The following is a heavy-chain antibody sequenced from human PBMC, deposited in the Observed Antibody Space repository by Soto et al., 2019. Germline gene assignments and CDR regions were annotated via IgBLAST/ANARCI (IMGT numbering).Heavy chain of an antibody. D-gene: IGHD6-13*01. J-gene: IGHJ5*02. V-gene: IGHV1-18*01. CDR3: ARAPRSSWYAP. CDR1: GYTFTSYD. Sequence: QVQLVQSGAEVKKPGASVKVSCKASGYTFTSYDINWVRQAPGQGLEWMGWISAYNGNTNYAQKLQGRVTMTTDTSTSTDYMELRSLRSDDTAVYYCARAPRSSWYAPWGQGTLVTVSS. CDR2: ISAYNGNT.